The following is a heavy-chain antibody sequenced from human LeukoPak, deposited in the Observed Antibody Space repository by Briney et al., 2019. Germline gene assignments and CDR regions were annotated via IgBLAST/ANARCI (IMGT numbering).Heavy chain of an antibody. Sequence: PSETLSLTCTVSGGSISSYYWSWIRQPPGKGLEWIGYIYYSGSTYYNPSLKSRVTISVHTSKNQFSLKLSSVTAADTAVYYCARGGYCGADCYFYYWGQGTLVTVSS. J-gene: IGHJ4*02. CDR1: GGSISSYY. V-gene: IGHV4-59*01. CDR3: ARGGYCGADCYFYY. CDR2: IYYSGST. D-gene: IGHD2-21*02.